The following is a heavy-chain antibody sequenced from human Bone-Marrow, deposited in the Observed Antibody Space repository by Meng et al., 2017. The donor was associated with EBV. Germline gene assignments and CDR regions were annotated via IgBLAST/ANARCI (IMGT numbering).Heavy chain of an antibody. CDR3: ARGFLLSHRGLYDRSGYFRFDY. CDR1: GGSFSGYS. CDR2: INHSGST. V-gene: IGHV4-34*02. D-gene: IGHD3-22*01. J-gene: IGHJ4*02. Sequence: QVTRPQWGAGLLKPSETLSLTCAVYGGSFSGYSWSWIRQPPGKGLEWIGEINHSGSTNYNPSLKSRVTISLDTSKNQFSLKLSPVTAADTAVYYCARGFLLSHRGLYDRSGYFRFDYWGQGTLVTVSS.